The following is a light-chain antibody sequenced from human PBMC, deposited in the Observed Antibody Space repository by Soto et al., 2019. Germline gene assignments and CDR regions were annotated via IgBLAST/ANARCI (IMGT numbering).Light chain of an antibody. Sequence: QSVLTQPASVFGSTGQSITISCTGTSSDVGAYNYVSWYQQHPGKAPKVMIYDVSNRPSGVSNRFSGSKSGNTASLSISGLQAEDEADYYCSSYTSSSTYVFGTGTKLTVL. J-gene: IGLJ1*01. CDR1: SSDVGAYNY. CDR2: DVS. CDR3: SSYTSSSTYV. V-gene: IGLV2-14*01.